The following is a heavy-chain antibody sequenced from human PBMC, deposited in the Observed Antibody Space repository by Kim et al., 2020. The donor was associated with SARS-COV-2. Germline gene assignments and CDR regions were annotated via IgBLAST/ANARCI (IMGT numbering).Heavy chain of an antibody. J-gene: IGHJ6*02. CDR2: ISSSSSTI. CDR1: GFTFSSYS. V-gene: IGHV3-48*02. Sequence: GGSLRLSCAASGFTFSSYSMNWVRQAPGKGLEWVSYISSSSSTIYYADSVKGRFTISRDNAKNSLYLQMNSLRDEDTAVYYCARDLYGELRYFDWNYYYYGMDVWGQGTTVTVSS. CDR3: ARDLYGELRYFDWNYYYYGMDV. D-gene: IGHD3-9*01.